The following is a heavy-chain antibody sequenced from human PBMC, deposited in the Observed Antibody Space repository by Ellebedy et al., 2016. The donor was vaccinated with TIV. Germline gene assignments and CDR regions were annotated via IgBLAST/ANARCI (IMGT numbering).Heavy chain of an antibody. J-gene: IGHJ4*02. D-gene: IGHD6-6*01. CDR2: IKKDGSEK. Sequence: GGSLRLXXAASGLTLSSYWMGWVRQAPGKGLEWVAKIKKDGSEKNYVDSVKGRFTISRDNAKHSLYLQMNSLRDEDTAVYYCAIAAYSRSLYWGQGTLVTVSS. CDR3: AIAAYSRSLY. V-gene: IGHV3-7*01. CDR1: GLTLSSYW.